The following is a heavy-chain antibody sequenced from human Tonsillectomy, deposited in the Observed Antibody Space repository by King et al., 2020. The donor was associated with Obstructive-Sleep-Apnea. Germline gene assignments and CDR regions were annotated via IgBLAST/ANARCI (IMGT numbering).Heavy chain of an antibody. V-gene: IGHV3-33*06. J-gene: IGHJ6*02. CDR1: GFIFSNYG. Sequence: QLVQSGGGVVQPGRSLRLSCAASGFIFSNYGMNWVRQAPGKGLEWVAVIWYDGSNKYYADSVKGRFTISRDNSKNTLYLQMNSLRAEDTAVYYCAKELIPYCSGGSCSQYNGYDMDVWGQGTTVTVSS. CDR2: IWYDGSNK. D-gene: IGHD2-15*01. CDR3: AKELIPYCSGGSCSQYNGYDMDV.